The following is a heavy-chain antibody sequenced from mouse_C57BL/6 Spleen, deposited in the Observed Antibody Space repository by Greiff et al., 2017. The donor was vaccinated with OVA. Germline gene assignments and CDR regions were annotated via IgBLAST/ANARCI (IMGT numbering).Heavy chain of an antibody. CDR2: IRNKANNHAT. V-gene: IGHV6-6*01. J-gene: IGHJ3*01. Sequence: EVQGVESGGGLVQPGGSMKLSCAASGFTFSDAWMDWVRQSPEKGLEWVAEIRNKANNHATYYAESVKGRFTISRDDSKSSVYLQMNSLRAEDTGIYYCTSGSSPAWFAYWGQGTLVTVSA. CDR3: TSGSSPAWFAY. D-gene: IGHD1-1*01. CDR1: GFTFSDAW.